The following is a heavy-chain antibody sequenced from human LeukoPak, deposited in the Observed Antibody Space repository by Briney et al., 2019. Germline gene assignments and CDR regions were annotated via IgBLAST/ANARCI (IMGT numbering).Heavy chain of an antibody. D-gene: IGHD3-22*01. CDR2: IYYSGST. CDR3: ARALYDSSGYYYAGFFDY. Sequence: SETLSLTCTVSGGSMSPYYWNWIRQPPGKGLERIGYIYYSGSTNYNPSLKSRVTISIDTSKNQFSLKLSSVIAADTAVYYCARALYDSSGYYYAGFFDYWGQGTLVTVSS. J-gene: IGHJ4*02. V-gene: IGHV4-59*01. CDR1: GGSMSPYY.